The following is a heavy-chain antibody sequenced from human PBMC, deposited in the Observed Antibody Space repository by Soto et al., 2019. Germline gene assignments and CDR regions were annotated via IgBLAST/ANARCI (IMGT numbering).Heavy chain of an antibody. CDR2: INEDGSQK. Sequence: GGSLRLSCVASGFTLSNFWMSWVRQTPGKGFELVATINEDGSQKYSVDSVKGRFTISRDNAKNSLYLQMNSLRADDTALYYCARIISWTDGYWGQGTLVTVSS. CDR3: ARIISWTDGY. J-gene: IGHJ4*02. V-gene: IGHV3-7*05. D-gene: IGHD1-1*01. CDR1: GFTLSNFW.